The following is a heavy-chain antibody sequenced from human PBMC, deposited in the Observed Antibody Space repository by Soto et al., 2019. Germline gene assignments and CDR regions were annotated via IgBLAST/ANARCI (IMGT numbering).Heavy chain of an antibody. V-gene: IGHV3-30-3*01. CDR3: ARVWNYDYGFDY. Sequence: GGSLRLSCAASGFTFSSYAMHWVRQAPGKGLEWVAVISYDGSNKYYADSVKGRFTISRDNSKNTLYLQMNSLRAEDTAVYYCARVWNYDYGFDYWGQGTLVTVSS. D-gene: IGHD1-7*01. CDR2: ISYDGSNK. J-gene: IGHJ4*02. CDR1: GFTFSSYA.